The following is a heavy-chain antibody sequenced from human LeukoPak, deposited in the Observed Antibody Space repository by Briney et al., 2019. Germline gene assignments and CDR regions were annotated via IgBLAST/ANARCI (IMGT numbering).Heavy chain of an antibody. D-gene: IGHD3-22*01. CDR2: IRTRTEGETT. J-gene: IGHJ4*02. CDR1: GFTFTNAW. CDR3: TADLSDSSAWSFDY. Sequence: GGSLRLSCAASGFTFTNAWLSWVRQAPGRGLEWVGRIRTRTEGETTDYPGPVKGRFTISRDDSKNTLYLQMNSLKTENTAVYYCTADLSDSSAWSFDYWGQGTLVTVSS. V-gene: IGHV3-15*01.